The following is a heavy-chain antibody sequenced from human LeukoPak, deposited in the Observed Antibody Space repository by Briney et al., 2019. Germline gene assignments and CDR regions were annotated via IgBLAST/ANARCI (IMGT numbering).Heavy chain of an antibody. CDR1: GFTFSSYA. V-gene: IGHV3-23*01. Sequence: PGGSLRLSCAASGFTFSSYAMSWVRQAPGKGLEWVSAISGSGGSTYYADSVKGRFTISRDNSKTTLYLQMNSLRAEDTAVYYCAIVPAAYNWFDPCGQGTLVTVSS. CDR3: AIVPAAYNWFDP. J-gene: IGHJ5*02. D-gene: IGHD2-2*01. CDR2: ISGSGGST.